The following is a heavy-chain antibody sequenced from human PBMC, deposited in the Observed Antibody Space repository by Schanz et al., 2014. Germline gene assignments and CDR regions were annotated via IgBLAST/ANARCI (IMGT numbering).Heavy chain of an antibody. Sequence: EMQLLESGGGLAQPGGSLRLSCAASGFTLSNYAMSWVRQAPGKGLEWVAYISSSSSTIHYADSVKGRFTISRDNAKNSLYLQMDSLRAEDTAVYYCARDLPRTFLFDYWGQGTLXTVSS. J-gene: IGHJ4*02. V-gene: IGHV3-48*01. CDR1: GFTLSNYA. CDR2: ISSSSSTI. CDR3: ARDLPRTFLFDY.